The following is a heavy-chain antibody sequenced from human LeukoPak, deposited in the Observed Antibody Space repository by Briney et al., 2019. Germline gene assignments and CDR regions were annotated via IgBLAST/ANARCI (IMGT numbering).Heavy chain of an antibody. CDR1: GFTFSNAW. CDR3: AKDQELLYYYYYMDV. J-gene: IGHJ6*03. Sequence: GGSLRLSCAASGFTFSNAWMSWVRQAPGKGLEWVGRIKSKTDGGTTDYAAPVKGRFTISRDNSKNTLYLQMNSLRAEDTAVYYCAKDQELLYYYYYMDVWGKGTTVTVSS. V-gene: IGHV3-15*01. CDR2: IKSKTDGGTT. D-gene: IGHD1-26*01.